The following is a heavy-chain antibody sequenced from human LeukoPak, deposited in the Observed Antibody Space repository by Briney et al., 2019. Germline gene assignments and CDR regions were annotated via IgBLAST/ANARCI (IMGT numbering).Heavy chain of an antibody. J-gene: IGHJ4*02. CDR1: GYTFTCYG. D-gene: IGHD2-15*01. V-gene: IGHV1-8*01. Sequence: ASVTVSCKASGYTFTCYGINRVRQGTGQGHEWMGWMNPNSGNTGYAQKFQGRVTMTRNTYISTAYMDLRSLRSEDTAVYYCARAANLYYCSGGSCYSEWGQGTLGTVSS. CDR2: MNPNSGNT. CDR3: ARAANLYYCSGGSCYSE.